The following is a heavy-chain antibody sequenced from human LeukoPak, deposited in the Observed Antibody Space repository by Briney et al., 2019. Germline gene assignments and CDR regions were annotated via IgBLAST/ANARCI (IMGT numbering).Heavy chain of an antibody. V-gene: IGHV4-39*01. J-gene: IGHJ2*01. Sequence: PSETLSLTCIVSRGSMSTTDHFWGWIRQPPGKGLEWIGSFYYCGTIFYSPSLESRGTISLDTSKNQFSLKIRSVTAADTAVYYCARQGVVPNMAGWYFDLWGRGALVTVSS. CDR1: RGSMSTTDHF. D-gene: IGHD6-19*01. CDR2: FYYCGTI. CDR3: ARQGVVPNMAGWYFDL.